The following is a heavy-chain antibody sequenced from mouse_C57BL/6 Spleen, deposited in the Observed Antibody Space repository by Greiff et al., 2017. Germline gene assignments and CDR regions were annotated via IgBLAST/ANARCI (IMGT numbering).Heavy chain of an antibody. J-gene: IGHJ2*01. CDR3: ARRHYDYAYFDY. CDR2: IDPSDSET. D-gene: IGHD2-4*01. Sequence: QVQLQQPGAELVRPGSSVKLSCKASGYTFTSYWMRWVKQRPIQGLEWIGNIDPSDSETHYNQKFKDKATLTVDKSSSTAYMQLSSLTSEDSAVYYCARRHYDYAYFDYWGQGTTLTVSS. CDR1: GYTFTSYW. V-gene: IGHV1-52*01.